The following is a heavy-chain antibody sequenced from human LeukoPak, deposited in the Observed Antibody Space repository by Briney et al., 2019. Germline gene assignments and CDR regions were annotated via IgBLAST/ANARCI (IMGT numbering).Heavy chain of an antibody. CDR2: VYYDGNNK. V-gene: IGHV3-30*02. CDR3: VKDQAQVYGYFDS. J-gene: IGHJ4*02. Sequence: GGSLRLSCAASGFTLSNYGMHWVRQAPGKGLEWVAFVYYDGNNKYYAASVKGRFTISRDNSRNSLYVQMNSLRTEDTAVYYCVKDQAQVYGYFDSWGLGTLVTVSS. D-gene: IGHD6-6*01. CDR1: GFTLSNYG.